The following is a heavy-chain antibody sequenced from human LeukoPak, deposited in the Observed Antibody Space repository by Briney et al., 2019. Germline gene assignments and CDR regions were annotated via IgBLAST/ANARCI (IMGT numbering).Heavy chain of an antibody. CDR1: GFNFHSYA. CDR3: ARDFPSYFDFWSGTDY. J-gene: IGHJ4*02. V-gene: IGHV3-30*04. CDR2: ISYDGNNK. D-gene: IGHD3-3*01. Sequence: GGSLRLSCATSGFNFHSYAMHWVRQAPGKGLEWLAVISYDGNNKYNADPVKGRFIISRDNSKNTLYLQMNSLRPDDTAVYYCARDFPSYFDFWSGTDYWGQGTLVTVSS.